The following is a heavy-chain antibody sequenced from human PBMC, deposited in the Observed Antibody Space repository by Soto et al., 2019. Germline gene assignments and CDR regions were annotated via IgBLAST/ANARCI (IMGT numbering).Heavy chain of an antibody. Sequence: SETLSLTCAVSGDSITTNYWSWVRQSGGKGLEWIGRIHASRGANYNPSLKSRLTMSIDTSNNQFSLNLTSVTDADTAVYFCARNAYGWWNSYWGQGIVVTVSS. CDR1: GDSITTNY. V-gene: IGHV4-59*10. CDR2: IHASRGA. CDR3: ARNAYGWWNSY. D-gene: IGHD6-19*01. J-gene: IGHJ4*02.